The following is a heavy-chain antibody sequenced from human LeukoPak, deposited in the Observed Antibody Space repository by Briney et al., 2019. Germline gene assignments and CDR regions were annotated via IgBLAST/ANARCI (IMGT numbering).Heavy chain of an antibody. Sequence: GGSLGLSCAASGFTFSDYYMSWIRQAPGKGLEWVSYISSSGSTIYYADSVKGRFTISRDNAKNSLYLQMNSLRAGDTAVYYCASLTGGMNRIDWGQGTLVTVSS. CDR3: ASLTGGMNRID. CDR1: GFTFSDYY. J-gene: IGHJ4*02. V-gene: IGHV3-11*01. CDR2: ISSSGSTI. D-gene: IGHD3-16*01.